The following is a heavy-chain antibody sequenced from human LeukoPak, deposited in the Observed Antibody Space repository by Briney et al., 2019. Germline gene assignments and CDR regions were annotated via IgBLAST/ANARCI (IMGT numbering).Heavy chain of an antibody. CDR3: ARYSKWELLRAVYYYYGMDV. CDR1: GYTFTSYG. CDR2: ISAYNGNT. D-gene: IGHD1-26*01. Sequence: GASVKVSCKASGYTFTSYGISWVRQAPGQGLEWMGWISAYNGNTNYAQKLQGRVTMTTDTSTSTAYMELRSLRSDDTAVYYCARYSKWELLRAVYYYYGMDVWGQGTTVTVSS. V-gene: IGHV1-18*01. J-gene: IGHJ6*02.